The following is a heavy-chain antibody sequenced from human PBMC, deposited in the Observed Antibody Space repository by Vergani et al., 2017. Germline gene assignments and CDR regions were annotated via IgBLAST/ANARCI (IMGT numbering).Heavy chain of an antibody. J-gene: IGHJ4*02. CDR3: VKDMCASSGFHD. Sequence: QVQLVESGGGVVQPGGSLRLSCAASGFSFGSYGMHWVRVRQAPGKGLEWLSYLRYDGTTKQYADSVKGRFTISRDNSKNTLYLQMDSLRPEDTAMFYCVKDMCASSGFHDWGQGTQGNV. CDR2: LRYDGTTK. CDR1: GFSFGSYG. D-gene: IGHD6-25*01. V-gene: IGHV3-30*02.